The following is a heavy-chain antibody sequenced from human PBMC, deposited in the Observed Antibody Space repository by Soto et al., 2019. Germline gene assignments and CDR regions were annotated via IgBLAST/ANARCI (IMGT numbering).Heavy chain of an antibody. V-gene: IGHV3-48*03. Sequence: GGSLRLSCAASGFTFSSDEMNWVCQAPGKGLEWVSYISSSGSTIYYADSVKGRFTTSRDNAKNSLYLQMNSLRAEDTAVYYCAREEARGYSGYDPFDYWGQGTLVTVSS. D-gene: IGHD5-12*01. CDR1: GFTFSSDE. J-gene: IGHJ4*02. CDR2: ISSSGSTI. CDR3: AREEARGYSGYDPFDY.